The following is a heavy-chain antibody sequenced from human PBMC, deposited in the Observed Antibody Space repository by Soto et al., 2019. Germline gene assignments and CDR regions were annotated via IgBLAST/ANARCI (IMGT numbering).Heavy chain of an antibody. J-gene: IGHJ6*02. D-gene: IGHD2-21*02. CDR1: GLSLSTIGEG. V-gene: IGHV2-5*02. CDR3: VQTRCGGDCLQSYSSHSYYGLDV. CDR2: VYWDDDK. Sequence: QITLKESGPTLVKPTQTLTLTCTFSGLSLSTIGEGVGWIRQPPGKALECLALVYWDDDKRYSPSLKSRLTITKDTSVNQVVLTMTNMGPVDTATYYCVQTRCGGDCLQSYSSHSYYGLDVWGQGTTVTVSS.